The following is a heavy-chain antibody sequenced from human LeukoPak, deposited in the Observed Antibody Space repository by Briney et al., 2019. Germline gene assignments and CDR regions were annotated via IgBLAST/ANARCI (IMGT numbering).Heavy chain of an antibody. V-gene: IGHV3-48*02. D-gene: IGHD1-26*01. CDR1: GFTFSSYS. Sequence: GRSLRLSCAASGFTFSSYSMNWVRQAPGKGLEWVSHITASGTAMFYADSVKGRFTISRDNAKNSLYSQMNSLRDEDTAVYYCASSGSYRFDYWGQGTLVTVSS. CDR2: ITASGTAM. CDR3: ASSGSYRFDY. J-gene: IGHJ4*02.